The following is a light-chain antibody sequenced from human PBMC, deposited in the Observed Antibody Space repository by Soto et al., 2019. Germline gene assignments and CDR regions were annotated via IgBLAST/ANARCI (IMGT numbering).Light chain of an antibody. CDR1: TGAVTSGHH. J-gene: IGLJ3*02. CDR3: LLTYRGPWV. V-gene: IGLV7-46*01. CDR2: DTS. Sequence: QTVVTQEPSLTVSPGGTVTLTCASSTGAVTSGHHTYWFQQKPGQVPRILIYDTSNKHSWTPARFSGSPLGGQAALTLSGAQPEDEADYYCLLTYRGPWVFGGGTKVTVL.